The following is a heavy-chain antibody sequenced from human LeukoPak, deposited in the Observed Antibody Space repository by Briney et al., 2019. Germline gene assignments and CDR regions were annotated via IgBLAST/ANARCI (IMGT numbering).Heavy chain of an antibody. CDR1: GYTFTTYG. CDR2: ISTYNGNT. V-gene: IGHV1-18*01. J-gene: IGHJ5*02. Sequence: ASVKDSCKASGYTFTTYGISWVRQAPGQGLEWMGWISTYNGNTNYAQKFQGRVTMTRDTSTSTVYMELSSLRSEDTAVYYCAKDQRPIPMIVVVIKGRSFDPWGQGTLVTVSS. CDR3: AKDQRPIPMIVVVIKGRSFDP. D-gene: IGHD3-22*01.